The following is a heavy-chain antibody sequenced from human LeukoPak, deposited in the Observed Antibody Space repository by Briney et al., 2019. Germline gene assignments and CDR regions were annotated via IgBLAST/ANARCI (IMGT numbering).Heavy chain of an antibody. J-gene: IGHJ4*02. CDR3: AKGELHFNTCSFDY. D-gene: IGHD1-26*01. V-gene: IGHV3-30*18. CDR2: ISYDGNHK. CDR1: GFTFSSG. Sequence: GTSLRLSCAASGFTFSSGMHWVLQAPGKGLEWVAVISYDGNHKYYVDSVKGRFTISRDNSRNTLYLQMDSLKTEDTAVYYCAKGELHFNTCSFDYWGQGTLVTVSS.